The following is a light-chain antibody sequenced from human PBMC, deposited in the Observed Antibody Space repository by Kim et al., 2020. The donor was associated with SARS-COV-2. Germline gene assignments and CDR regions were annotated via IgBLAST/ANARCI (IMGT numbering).Light chain of an antibody. CDR1: QSVSSY. V-gene: IGKV3-11*01. J-gene: IGKJ5*01. CDR2: DAS. Sequence: EIVLTQSPATLSVSPGERATLSCRASQSVSSYLAWYQQKPGQAPRLLIYDASNRATGIPARFSGSGSGTDFTLTISSLEPEDFAVYYCQRRQSFGQGTQLEIK. CDR3: QRRQS.